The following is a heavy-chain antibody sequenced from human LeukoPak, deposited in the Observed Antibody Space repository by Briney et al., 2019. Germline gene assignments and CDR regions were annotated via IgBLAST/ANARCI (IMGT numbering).Heavy chain of an antibody. CDR2: ISSSSSTI. Sequence: GGSLRLSCAASGFTFSSYSMNWVRQAPGKGLEWVSYISSSSSTIYYADSVKGRFTISRDNAKNSLYLQMNSLRAEDTAVYYCARDLAGIAAAGDAFDIWGQGTMVTVSS. V-gene: IGHV3-48*04. CDR3: ARDLAGIAAAGDAFDI. J-gene: IGHJ3*02. CDR1: GFTFSSYS. D-gene: IGHD6-13*01.